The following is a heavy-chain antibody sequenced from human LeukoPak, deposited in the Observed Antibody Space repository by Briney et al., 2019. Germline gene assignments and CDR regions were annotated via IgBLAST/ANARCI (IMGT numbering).Heavy chain of an antibody. CDR3: ARQETKARKTRGIQLRYTLWDV. D-gene: IGHD5-18*01. J-gene: IGHJ6*04. V-gene: IGHV4-34*01. CDR1: GESFSGYY. Sequence: PSETLSLTCDVYGESFSGYYWSWIRQPPGKGLEWIGEVNHSGGTYYNPSLKRRVTISLDTSKNQFSLKLSSVTAADTAVYYCARQETKARKTRGIQLRYTLWDVWGKGTTVTISS. CDR2: VNHSGGT.